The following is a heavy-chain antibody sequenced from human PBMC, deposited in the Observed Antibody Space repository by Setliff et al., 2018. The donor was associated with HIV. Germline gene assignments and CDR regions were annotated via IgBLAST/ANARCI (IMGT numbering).Heavy chain of an antibody. CDR2: VHSSATS. CDR3: ARGPPFAY. CDR1: GDSVSGYY. J-gene: IGHJ4*02. V-gene: IGHV4-59*10. Sequence: PSETLSLTCAVSGDSVSGYYWSWIRQSAGRGLEWIGRVHSSATSNYNPSLESRVTVSEDTSRHQFSLKLTSVTADDTAIYYCARGPPFAYWGQGLLVTVSS.